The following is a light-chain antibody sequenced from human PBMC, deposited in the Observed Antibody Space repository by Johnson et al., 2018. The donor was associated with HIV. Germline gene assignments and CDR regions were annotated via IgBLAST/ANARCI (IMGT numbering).Light chain of an antibody. V-gene: IGLV1-51*02. CDR3: GTWDSSLSALYV. J-gene: IGLJ1*01. CDR2: ENN. CDR1: SSNIGNNY. Sequence: QPVLTQPPSVSAAPGQKVTISCSGSSSNIGNNYVSWYQQLPGTAPKLLIYENNKRPSGIPDRFSGSKSGTSATLGINGLQTGDEADYYCGTWDSSLSALYVFGTWTKVTVL.